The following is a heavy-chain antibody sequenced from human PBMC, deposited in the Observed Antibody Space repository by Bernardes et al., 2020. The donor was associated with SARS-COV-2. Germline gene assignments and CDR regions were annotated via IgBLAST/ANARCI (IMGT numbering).Heavy chain of an antibody. CDR1: GFTFSSYC. D-gene: IGHD5-18*01. CDR2: IKQDGSEK. J-gene: IGHJ4*02. CDR3: ARDGVGYSYGYMGNY. V-gene: IGHV3-7*04. Sequence: GGSLRLSCAAFGFTFSSYCVSWVRRAPGKGLEWVANIKQDGSEKYYVDSVKGRFTISRDNAKNSLYLQMNSLRAEDTAVYYCARDGVGYSYGYMGNYWGQGTLVTVSS.